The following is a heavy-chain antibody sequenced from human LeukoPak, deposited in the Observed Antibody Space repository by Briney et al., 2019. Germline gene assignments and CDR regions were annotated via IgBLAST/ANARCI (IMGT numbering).Heavy chain of an antibody. J-gene: IGHJ4*02. CDR2: ISSSSSYI. D-gene: IGHD5-18*01. V-gene: IGHV3-21*01. CDR3: ARSSSIQLWAGFHS. CDR1: GFTFSSYS. Sequence: GGSLRLSCAASGFTFSSYSMNWVRQAPGKGLEWVSSISSSSSYIYYADSVKGRFTISRDNAKNSLYLQMNSLRAEDTAVYYCARSSSIQLWAGFHSWGQGTLVTVSS.